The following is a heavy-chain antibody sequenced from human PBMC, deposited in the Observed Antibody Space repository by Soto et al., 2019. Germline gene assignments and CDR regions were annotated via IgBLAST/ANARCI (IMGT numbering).Heavy chain of an antibody. CDR1: GFTFSSYA. Sequence: QVQLVESGGGVVQPGRSLRLSCAASGFTFSSYAMHWVRQAPGKGLEWVAVISYDGSNKYYADSVKGRFTISRDNSKNTLYLQMNSLRAEDTAVYYCAREWGFTRVAPNHKTNYYYGMDVWCQGTTVTVSS. CDR3: AREWGFTRVAPNHKTNYYYGMDV. J-gene: IGHJ6*02. D-gene: IGHD5-12*01. CDR2: ISYDGSNK. V-gene: IGHV3-30-3*01.